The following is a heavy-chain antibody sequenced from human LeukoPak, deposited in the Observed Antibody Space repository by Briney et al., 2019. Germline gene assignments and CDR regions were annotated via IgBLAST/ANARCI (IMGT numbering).Heavy chain of an antibody. J-gene: IGHJ1*01. D-gene: IGHD2-15*01. V-gene: IGHV1-18*01. Sequence: ASVKVSCKASGYTFTSYGISWVRQAPGQGLEWIGWISAYNGNTNYAQKVQDRVTMTTDTSTSTAYMELRNLTSDDTAVYYCARDSADCSGGSCYSAEYFQHWGQGTLVTVSS. CDR3: ARDSADCSGGSCYSAEYFQH. CDR2: ISAYNGNT. CDR1: GYTFTSYG.